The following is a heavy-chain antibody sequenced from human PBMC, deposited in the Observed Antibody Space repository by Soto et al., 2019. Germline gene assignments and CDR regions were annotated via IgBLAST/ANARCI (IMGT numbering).Heavy chain of an antibody. CDR2: IYFSGSA. CDR1: GGSITSYY. D-gene: IGHD3-22*01. V-gene: IGHV4-59*12. Sequence: SETLSLTCTVSGGSITSYYWSWIRQPPGKGLEWIGYIYFSGSANYNPSLKIRVTISVDTSKNQFSLKLSSVTAADTAVYYCAREGYSSGYYYYYGMDVWGQGTTVTVSS. J-gene: IGHJ6*02. CDR3: AREGYSSGYYYYYGMDV.